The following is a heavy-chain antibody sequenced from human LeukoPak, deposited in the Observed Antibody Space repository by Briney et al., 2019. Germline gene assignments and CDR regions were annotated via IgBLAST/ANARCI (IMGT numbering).Heavy chain of an antibody. Sequence: SETLSLTCTVSGGSISGSSYYWGWIRQPPGKGLEWIRSIYYSGSTYYNPSLKSRVTISVDTSKNQFSLKLSSVTAADTAVYYCARIVGASDYWGQGTLVTVSS. CDR1: GGSISGSSYY. CDR2: IYYSGST. J-gene: IGHJ4*02. CDR3: ARIVGASDY. V-gene: IGHV4-39*01. D-gene: IGHD1-26*01.